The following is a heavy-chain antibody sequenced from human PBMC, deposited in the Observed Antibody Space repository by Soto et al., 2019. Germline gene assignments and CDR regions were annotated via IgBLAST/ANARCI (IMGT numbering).Heavy chain of an antibody. CDR2: IWGSGDRT. J-gene: IGHJ6*02. CDR3: AKTGPYCGGDCSRYFYGMDV. CDR1: GFAFRTYA. D-gene: IGHD2-21*02. Sequence: LRLSCAASGFAFRTYAMAWVRQAPGKGLEWVSGIWGSGDRTFCADSVKGRFTISRDNSRNTLYLQMYSLTAEDTALYYCAKTGPYCGGDCSRYFYGMDVWGQGTTVTVSS. V-gene: IGHV3-23*01.